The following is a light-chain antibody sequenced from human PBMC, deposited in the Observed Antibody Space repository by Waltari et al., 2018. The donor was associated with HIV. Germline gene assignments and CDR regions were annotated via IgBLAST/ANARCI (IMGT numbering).Light chain of an antibody. J-gene: IGLJ2*01. CDR3: SSYTSSNTFVV. CDR2: EVS. V-gene: IGLV2-18*02. CDR1: SSDVGNYNR. Sequence: QSALTQPPSVSGSPGQSVTISCTGTSSDVGNYNRVSWYQQPPGSAPTLMIYEVSNRPSGVPRGFSGSKTGNTASLTISGLQAEDEADYYCSSYTSSNTFVVFGGGTKLTVL.